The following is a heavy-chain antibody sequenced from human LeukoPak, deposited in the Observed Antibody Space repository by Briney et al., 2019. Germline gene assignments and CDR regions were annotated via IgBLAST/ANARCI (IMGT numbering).Heavy chain of an antibody. J-gene: IGHJ3*02. Sequence: GGSLRLSCAGSGFTFGSYSMNWVRHAPGKGLEWVSYIGHTGSITDYADSVKGRFTISRDNSKNTLYLQMNSLRAEDTAVYYCAKEWLSGGSSVAFDIWGQGTMVTVSS. D-gene: IGHD2-15*01. V-gene: IGHV3-23*01. CDR1: GFTFGSYS. CDR2: IGHTGSIT. CDR3: AKEWLSGGSSVAFDI.